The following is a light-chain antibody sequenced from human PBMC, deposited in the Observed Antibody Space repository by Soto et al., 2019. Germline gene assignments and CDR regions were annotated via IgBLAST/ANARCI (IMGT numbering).Light chain of an antibody. CDR2: GAS. J-gene: IGKJ5*01. Sequence: EIVLTQSPGTLSLSPGERATLSCRASQSVSSSYLAWNQQTPGQAPRLLIYGASSRATGIPDRFSGSGSGIDFTLTISRLEPEDFAVYYCQTAVTFGQGTRLEIK. CDR3: QTAVT. V-gene: IGKV3-20*01. CDR1: QSVSSSY.